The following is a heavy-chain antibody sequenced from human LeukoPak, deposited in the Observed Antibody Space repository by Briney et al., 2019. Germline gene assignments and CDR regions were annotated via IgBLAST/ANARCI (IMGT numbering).Heavy chain of an antibody. V-gene: IGHV3-74*01. CDR1: GFTFSSYW. D-gene: IGHD3-10*02. CDR3: VRDMFGGRDY. Sequence: PGGSLRLSCAASGFTFSSYWMHWVRQAPGKGLAWVSRIGEFGSVTNSADSVQGRFSISRDNAKNALYLQMNSLRAEDTAVYYCVRDMFGGRDYWGQGNLVTVSS. J-gene: IGHJ4*02. CDR2: IGEFGSVT.